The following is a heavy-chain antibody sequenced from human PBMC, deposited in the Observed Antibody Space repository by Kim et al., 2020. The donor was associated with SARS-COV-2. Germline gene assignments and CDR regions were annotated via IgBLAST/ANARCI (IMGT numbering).Heavy chain of an antibody. CDR3: ARLSQLGTTIDY. J-gene: IGHJ4*02. D-gene: IGHD7-27*01. CDR2: T. Sequence: TYYQPDFKTRVTISVDTSKNHFSLTLSSVTAADTAVYYCARLSQLGTTIDYWGQGTLVTVSS. V-gene: IGHV4-39*02.